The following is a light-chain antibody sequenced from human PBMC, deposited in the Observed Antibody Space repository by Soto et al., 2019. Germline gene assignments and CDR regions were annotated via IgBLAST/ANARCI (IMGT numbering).Light chain of an antibody. CDR2: EVN. CDR1: SSDVGGHNY. V-gene: IGLV2-14*01. J-gene: IGLJ3*02. Sequence: QSALTQPASVSGSPGLSITISCTGTSSDVGGHNYVSWYQQHPGKAPKLTIYEVNNRPSGVSNRFSGSKSGNTASLTISGLQAEDEADYYCSSYTSYNTWVFGGGTKLTVL. CDR3: SSYTSYNTWV.